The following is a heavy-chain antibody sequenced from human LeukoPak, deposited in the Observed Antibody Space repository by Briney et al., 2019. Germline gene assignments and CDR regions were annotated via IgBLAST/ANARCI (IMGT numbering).Heavy chain of an antibody. CDR1: GGSISSYY. Sequence: SETLSLTCTVSGGSISSYYWGWIRQPPGKGLEWIGNIHHSGSSYYNPSLKSRVTISVDTSKNQFSLKLSSVTAADTAVYYCARGVPNANLDYWGQGTLVTVSS. CDR3: ARGVPNANLDY. J-gene: IGHJ4*02. V-gene: IGHV4-59*01. D-gene: IGHD4/OR15-4a*01. CDR2: IHHSGSS.